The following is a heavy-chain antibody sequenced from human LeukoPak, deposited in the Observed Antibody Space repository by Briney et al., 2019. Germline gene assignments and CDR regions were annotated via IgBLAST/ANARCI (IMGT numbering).Heavy chain of an antibody. D-gene: IGHD3-10*01. V-gene: IGHV1-8*01. CDR3: ARGRRMWFGELLYSKNWFDP. Sequence: ASVKVSCKASGYTFTSYDINWVRQATGQGLEWMGWMNPNNGNTGYAQKFQGRVTMTRNTSISTAYMELSSLRSEDTAVYYCARGRRMWFGELLYSKNWFDPWGQGTLVTVSS. CDR1: GYTFTSYD. J-gene: IGHJ5*02. CDR2: MNPNNGNT.